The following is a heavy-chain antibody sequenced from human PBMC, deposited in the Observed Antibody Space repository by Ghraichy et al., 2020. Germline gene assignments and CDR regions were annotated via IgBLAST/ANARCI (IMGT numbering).Heavy chain of an antibody. D-gene: IGHD3-10*01. Sequence: LSLTCVASGFNFRDHGMGWVRQGPGKGLEWVSGINKNADSTNYADSVKGRFTISRDNAKNALYLQMHSLRTDDTALYFCARSYTGTYYSLFDCWGEGTAITVSS. CDR3: ARSYTGTYYSLFDC. J-gene: IGHJ4*02. CDR2: INKNADST. V-gene: IGHV3-20*04. CDR1: GFNFRDHG.